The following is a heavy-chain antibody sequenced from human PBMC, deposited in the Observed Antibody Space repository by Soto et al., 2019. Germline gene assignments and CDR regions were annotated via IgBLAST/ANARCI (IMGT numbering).Heavy chain of an antibody. V-gene: IGHV3-23*01. CDR2: TSGSGGST. D-gene: IGHD6-13*01. CDR3: AKDPYSSSWVYYFDY. Sequence: GGSLRLSCAASGFTFSSYAMSWVRQAPGKGLEWVSATSGSGGSTYYADSVKGRFTISRDNSKNTLYLQMNSLRAEDTAVYYCAKDPYSSSWVYYFDYWGQGTLVTVSS. CDR1: GFTFSSYA. J-gene: IGHJ4*02.